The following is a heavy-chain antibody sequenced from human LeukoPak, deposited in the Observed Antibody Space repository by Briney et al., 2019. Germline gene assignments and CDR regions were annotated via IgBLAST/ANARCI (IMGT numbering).Heavy chain of an antibody. CDR3: AKALDVDTAMVYYYYGMDV. V-gene: IGHV3-43*01. D-gene: IGHD5-18*01. J-gene: IGHJ6*02. Sequence: PGGSLRLSCAASGFTFDDYTMHWVRQAPGKGLEWVSLISWDGGSTYYADSVKGRFTISRDNSKNSLYLQMNSLRTEDTALYYCAKALDVDTAMVYYYYGMDVWGQGTTVTVSS. CDR1: GFTFDDYT. CDR2: ISWDGGST.